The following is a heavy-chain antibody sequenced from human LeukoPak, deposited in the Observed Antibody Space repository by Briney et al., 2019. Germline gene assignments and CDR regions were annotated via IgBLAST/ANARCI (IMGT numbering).Heavy chain of an antibody. CDR1: GGSISSSSYY. Sequence: SETLSLTCTVSGGSISSSSYYWGWIRQPPGKGLEWIGSIYYSGSTYYNPSLKSRVTISVDTSKNQFSLKLSSVTAADTAVYYCARDSDYYDTSGYCLDYWGRGTLVTVSS. V-gene: IGHV4-39*07. J-gene: IGHJ4*02. CDR2: IYYSGST. CDR3: ARDSDYYDTSGYCLDY. D-gene: IGHD3-22*01.